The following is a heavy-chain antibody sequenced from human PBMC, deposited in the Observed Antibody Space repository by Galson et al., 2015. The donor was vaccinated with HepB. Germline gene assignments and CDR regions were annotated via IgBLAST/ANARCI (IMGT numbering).Heavy chain of an antibody. CDR1: GFTFSSYA. CDR2: TSGSGGST. J-gene: IGHJ6*02. Sequence: SLRLSCAASGFTFSSYAMSWVRPTPGKGLEWVSATSGSGGSTYYADSVKGRFTISRYNSKNTLYLQMNSQRAEDTAVYYCANVYSSGWYFYYYYGMDVWGQGTTVTVSS. D-gene: IGHD6-19*01. CDR3: ANVYSSGWYFYYYYGMDV. V-gene: IGHV3-23*01.